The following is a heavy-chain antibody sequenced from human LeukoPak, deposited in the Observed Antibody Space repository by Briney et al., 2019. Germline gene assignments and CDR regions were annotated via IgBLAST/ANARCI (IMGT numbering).Heavy chain of an antibody. CDR2: ISGSGGST. CDR3: AKDDFLTAMVDY. J-gene: IGHJ4*02. V-gene: IGHV3-23*01. Sequence: GGSLRLSCAASGFTFRSYAMSWVRQAPGKGLEWVSAISGSGGSTYYADSVKGRFTISRDNSKNTLSLQMSSLRAEDTAVYYCAKDDFLTAMVDYWGQGTLVTVSS. CDR1: GFTFRSYA. D-gene: IGHD5-18*01.